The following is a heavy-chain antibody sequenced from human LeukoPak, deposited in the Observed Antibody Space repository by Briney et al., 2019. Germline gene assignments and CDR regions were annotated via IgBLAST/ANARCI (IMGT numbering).Heavy chain of an antibody. J-gene: IGHJ4*02. CDR1: KFTFSTYL. CDR3: ARDLDY. CDR2: IKQDGTEK. V-gene: IGHV3-7*01. Sequence: GRSLRLSCAASKFTFSTYLMSWVRQAPGKGLEWVASIKQDGTEKYYVDSVKGRFTISRDNAKNSLYLQMNSLRAENTGVYYCARDLDYWGQGTLVTVSS.